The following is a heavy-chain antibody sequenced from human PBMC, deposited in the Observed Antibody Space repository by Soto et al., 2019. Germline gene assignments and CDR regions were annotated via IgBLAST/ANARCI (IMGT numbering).Heavy chain of an antibody. D-gene: IGHD2-15*01. CDR3: ARHVAVPRTRGFDY. Sequence: QVQLQESGPGLVKPSGTLSLTCVVSGGSITTNWWSWVRQPPGRGLEWIGEIYHSGTTNYNPSLKSRVTISLAMSNNQISLKLNSVTAADTAIYFCARHVAVPRTRGFDYWGQGALVTVSS. J-gene: IGHJ4*02. V-gene: IGHV4-4*02. CDR1: GGSITTNW. CDR2: IYHSGTT.